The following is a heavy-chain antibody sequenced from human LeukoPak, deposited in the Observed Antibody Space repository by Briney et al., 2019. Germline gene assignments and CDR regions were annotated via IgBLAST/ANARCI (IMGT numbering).Heavy chain of an antibody. CDR2: IYDSGST. CDR1: GGSISSSSYY. J-gene: IGHJ5*02. CDR3: ARERTYSSSWYLGPNWFDP. D-gene: IGHD6-13*01. V-gene: IGHV4-39*07. Sequence: SETLCLTCTVSGGSISSSSYYWGWIRQPPGKGLEWIGSIYDSGSTYYNPSLKSRVTISVDTSKNQFSLKLSSVTAADTAVYYCARERTYSSSWYLGPNWFDPWGQGTLVTVSS.